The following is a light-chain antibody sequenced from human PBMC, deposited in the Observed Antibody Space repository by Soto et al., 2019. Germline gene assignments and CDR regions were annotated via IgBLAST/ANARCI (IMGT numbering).Light chain of an antibody. CDR3: SSYTSSSTPYCV. CDR1: SSDVGGYNY. J-gene: IGLJ1*01. Sequence: QSVLTQPASVSGSPGQSITISCTGTSSDVGGYNYVSWYQQHPGKAPKLMIYDVSNRPSGVSNRFSGSKSGNTASLTISGLQAEDEADYYCSSYTSSSTPYCVFGTGTKLTVL. CDR2: DVS. V-gene: IGLV2-14*01.